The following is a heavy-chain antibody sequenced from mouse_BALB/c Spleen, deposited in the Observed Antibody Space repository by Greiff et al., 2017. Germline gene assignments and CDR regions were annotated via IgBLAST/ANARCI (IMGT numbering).Heavy chain of an antibody. Sequence: EVKLVESGAELVRPGALVKLSCKASGFNIKDYYMHWVKQRPEQGLEWIGWIDPDNGNTIYDPKFQGKASITADKSSNTAYLQLSSLMSEDTTVYYCTRRHYDYAPRFAYWGQGTLVTVSA. CDR3: TRRHYDYAPRFAY. V-gene: IGHV14-1*02. CDR2: IDPDNGNT. CDR1: GFNIKDYY. D-gene: IGHD2-4*01. J-gene: IGHJ3*01.